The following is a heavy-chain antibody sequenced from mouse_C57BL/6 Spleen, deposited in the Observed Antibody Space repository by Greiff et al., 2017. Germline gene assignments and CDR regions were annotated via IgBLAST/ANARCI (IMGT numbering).Heavy chain of an antibody. J-gene: IGHJ3*01. CDR2: IYPGDGDT. CDR3: ARGGYSNAFAY. CDR1: GYAFSSSW. V-gene: IGHV1-82*01. Sequence: SGPELVKPGASVKISCKASGYAFSSSWMNWVQQRPGKGLEWIGRIYPGDGDTNYNGKFTGKATLTADKSSSTAYMQLSSLTCEESAVYFCARGGYSNAFAYWGQGTLVTVSA. D-gene: IGHD2-5*01.